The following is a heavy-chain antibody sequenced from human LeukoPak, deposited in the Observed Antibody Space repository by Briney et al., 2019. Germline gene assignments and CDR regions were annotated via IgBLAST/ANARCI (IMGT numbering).Heavy chain of an antibody. Sequence: SETLSLTCTVSGGSISSYYWSWIRQPPGKGLEWIGYIYYSGSTNYNPSLKSRVTISVDTSKNQFSLKLSSVTAADTAVYYCARSAGGAFDIWGQGTMVTVSS. J-gene: IGHJ3*02. CDR2: IYYSGST. V-gene: IGHV4-59*08. CDR3: ARSAGGAFDI. D-gene: IGHD3-10*01. CDR1: GGSISSYY.